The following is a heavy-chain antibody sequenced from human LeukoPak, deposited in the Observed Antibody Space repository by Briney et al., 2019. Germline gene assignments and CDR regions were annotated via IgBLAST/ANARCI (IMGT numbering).Heavy chain of an antibody. J-gene: IGHJ5*02. CDR3: ARKIAAPTTEWFDP. CDR2: ISAYNGNT. D-gene: IGHD6-13*01. CDR1: GYAFTSYG. Sequence: APVKVSCKASGYAFTSYGISWVRQAPGQGLEWMGWISAYNGNTNYAQKLQGRVTMTTDTSTSTAYMELRSLRSDDTAMYYCARKIAAPTTEWFDPWGQGTLVTVSS. V-gene: IGHV1-18*01.